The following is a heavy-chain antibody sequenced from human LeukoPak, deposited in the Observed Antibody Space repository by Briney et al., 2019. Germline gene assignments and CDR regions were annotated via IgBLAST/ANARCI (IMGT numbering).Heavy chain of an antibody. V-gene: IGHV3-74*01. J-gene: IGHJ4*02. D-gene: IGHD1-26*01. CDR1: GFTFSNYW. Sequence: GGSLRLSCAASGFTFSNYWTHWVRQVPGKGLVWVSRIGNDGSSTNYADSVKGRFTISRDNAKSTLYLQMNSLRAEDTAVYYCARDGARLDYWGQGTLVTVSS. CDR3: ARDGARLDY. CDR2: IGNDGSST.